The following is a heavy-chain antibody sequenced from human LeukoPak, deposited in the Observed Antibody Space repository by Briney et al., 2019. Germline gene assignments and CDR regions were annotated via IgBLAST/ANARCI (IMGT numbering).Heavy chain of an antibody. CDR2: ISSTGGTT. Sequence: PGGSLRLSCAASGITFSSYGMSWVRQAPGKGLEWVSSISSTGGTTYYADSVKGRFTISRDNSKNTLYLQMNSLRAEDTAVYYCAKDLVQLWFIDYWGQGTLVTVSS. J-gene: IGHJ4*02. CDR3: AKDLVQLWFIDY. D-gene: IGHD5-18*01. V-gene: IGHV3-23*01. CDR1: GITFSSYG.